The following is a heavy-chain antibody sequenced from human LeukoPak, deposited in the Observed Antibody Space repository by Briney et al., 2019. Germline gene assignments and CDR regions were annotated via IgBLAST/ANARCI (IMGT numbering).Heavy chain of an antibody. CDR1: GGSISSYY. Sequence: PSETLSLTCTVWGGSISSYYWSWIRQPPGRGLEWVGYIYCSGSSIYNPSLKSRVTISVDTSKIQFTLKLSSVTAADTAVYYCARVYGDYGFDYWGQGTLVTVSS. J-gene: IGHJ4*02. V-gene: IGHV4-59*01. CDR2: IYCSGSS. D-gene: IGHD4-17*01. CDR3: ARVYGDYGFDY.